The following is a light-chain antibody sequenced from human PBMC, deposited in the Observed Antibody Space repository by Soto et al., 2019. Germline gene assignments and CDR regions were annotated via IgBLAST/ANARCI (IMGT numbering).Light chain of an antibody. V-gene: IGLV1-47*01. CDR3: FSFTTTSTHV. Sequence: QSVLTQPPSASGTPGQRVTISCSGSRSNIGSNYVYWYQQLSRDPKLMISEVNNRPSGVSNRFSGSKSGNTAYLTISGLQVEDEAEYFCFSFTTTSTHVFGTGTKVTVL. CDR2: EVN. CDR1: RSNIGSNY. J-gene: IGLJ1*01.